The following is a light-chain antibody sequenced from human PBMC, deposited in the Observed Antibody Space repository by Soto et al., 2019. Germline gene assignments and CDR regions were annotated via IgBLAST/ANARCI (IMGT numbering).Light chain of an antibody. Sequence: EIVLTQSPVTLSLSPGERATLSCRASQSSTSTYLAWYQQKPGQAPRLLIYSASSRATGIPDRFSGDGSGTDFTLTINRLEPEDFAVYYCQQYSSSPWTFGQGTKVDIK. J-gene: IGKJ1*01. CDR1: QSSTSTY. CDR3: QQYSSSPWT. V-gene: IGKV3-20*01. CDR2: SAS.